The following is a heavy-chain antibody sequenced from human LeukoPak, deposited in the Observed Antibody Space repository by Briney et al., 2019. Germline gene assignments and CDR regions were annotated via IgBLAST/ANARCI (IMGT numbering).Heavy chain of an antibody. V-gene: IGHV3-21*01. CDR3: ARAEGGGSYISRYYYYYYYMDV. Sequence: GGSLRLSCAASGFTFSSYSMNWVRQAPGKGLEWVSSISSSSSYIYYADSVKGRFTISRDNAKNSLYLQMNSLRAEDTAVYYCARAEGGGSYISRYYYYYYYMDVWGKGTTVTVSS. J-gene: IGHJ6*03. CDR1: GFTFSSYS. D-gene: IGHD1-26*01. CDR2: ISSSSSYI.